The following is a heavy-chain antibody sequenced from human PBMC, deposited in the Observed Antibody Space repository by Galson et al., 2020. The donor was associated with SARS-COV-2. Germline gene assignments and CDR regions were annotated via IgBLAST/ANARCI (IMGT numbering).Heavy chain of an antibody. J-gene: IGHJ4*02. Sequence: SETLSLTCTVSGGSISSGGYSWSWIRQHPGKGLEWIGCIYYSGGTYYNPSLKSRVTISVDTSKNQFSLKLSSVTAADTAVYYCARDRNCSGGSCSYFDYWGQGTLVTVSS. CDR2: IYYSGGT. D-gene: IGHD2-15*01. CDR3: ARDRNCSGGSCSYFDY. CDR1: GGSISSGGYS. V-gene: IGHV4-31*03.